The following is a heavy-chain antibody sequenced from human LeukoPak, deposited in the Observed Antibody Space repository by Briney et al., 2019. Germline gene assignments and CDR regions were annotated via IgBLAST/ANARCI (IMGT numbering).Heavy chain of an antibody. Sequence: SETLSLTCTVSGGSISSGGYYWSWIRQPPGKGLEWIGYIYYSGSTYYNPSLKSRVTISVDTSKNQFSLKLSSVTAADTAVYYCARRGVINAFDIWGQGTMVTVSS. CDR1: GGSISSGGYY. J-gene: IGHJ3*02. V-gene: IGHV4-61*08. D-gene: IGHD2-21*01. CDR2: IYYSGST. CDR3: ARRGVINAFDI.